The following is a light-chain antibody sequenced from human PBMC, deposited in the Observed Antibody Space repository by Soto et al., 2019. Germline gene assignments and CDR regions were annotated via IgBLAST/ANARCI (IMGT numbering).Light chain of an antibody. CDR1: SSDVGGYKY. J-gene: IGLJ2*01. V-gene: IGLV2-14*01. CDR3: SSYTSSTTLV. Sequence: QSVLTQPASVSGSPGQSITISCTGTSSDVGGYKYVSWYQQHTGKAPKLMIYEVSNRPSGVSNRFSGSKSGNTASLTISGLQAEDEADYYCSSYTSSTTLVFGGGTQLTVL. CDR2: EVS.